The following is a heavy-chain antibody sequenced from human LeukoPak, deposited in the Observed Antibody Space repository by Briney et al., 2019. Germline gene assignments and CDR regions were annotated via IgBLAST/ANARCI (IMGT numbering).Heavy chain of an antibody. D-gene: IGHD4-23*01. CDR1: GFTFSSYS. CDR2: ISSSSSYI. Sequence: PGGSLRLSCAASGFTFSSYSMNWVRQAPGKGLEWVSSISSSSSYIYYADSVKGRFTISRDNAKNSLYLQMNSLRAEDTAVYYCAREPLGTGGAAGYWGQGTLVTVSS. V-gene: IGHV3-21*01. CDR3: AREPLGTGGAAGY. J-gene: IGHJ4*02.